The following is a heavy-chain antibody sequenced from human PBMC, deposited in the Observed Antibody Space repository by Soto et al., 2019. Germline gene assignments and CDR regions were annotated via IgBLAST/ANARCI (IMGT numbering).Heavy chain of an antibody. CDR3: TRGSYYDSSGYPY. D-gene: IGHD3-22*01. CDR1: GFTFGDYA. Sequence: PVGSLRLSCTASGFTFGDYAMSWVRQAPGKGLEWVGFIRSEAYGGTTEYAASVKGRFTISRDDSKSIAYLQMNSLKTEDTAVYYCTRGSYYDSSGYPYWGQGTLVTVSS. V-gene: IGHV3-49*04. J-gene: IGHJ4*02. CDR2: IRSEAYGGTT.